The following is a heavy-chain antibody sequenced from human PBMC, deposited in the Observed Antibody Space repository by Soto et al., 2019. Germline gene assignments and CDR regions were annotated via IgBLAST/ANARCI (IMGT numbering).Heavy chain of an antibody. CDR1: GFTFSSYA. CDR2: ISGSGGST. CDR3: AKDYYDSSGYWQEDYYFDY. Sequence: GGSLRLSCAASGFTFSSYAMSWVRQAPGKGLEWVSAISGSGGSTYYADSVKGRFTISRDNSKNTLYLQMNSLRAEDTAVYYCAKDYYDSSGYWQEDYYFDYWGQGTLVTVSS. V-gene: IGHV3-23*01. D-gene: IGHD3-22*01. J-gene: IGHJ4*02.